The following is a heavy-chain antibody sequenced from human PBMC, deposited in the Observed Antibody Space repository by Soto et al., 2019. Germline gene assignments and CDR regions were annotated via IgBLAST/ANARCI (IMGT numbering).Heavy chain of an antibody. D-gene: IGHD6-19*01. V-gene: IGHV2-5*01. CDR2: IYWNGDK. J-gene: IGHJ4*02. CDR3: AHRPSGWFLFDY. Sequence: QITLKESGPTLVKPTQTLTLTCTFSGFSLSTSGVGVGWIRQSPGKALQWLALIYWNGDKRYNPSLKTRLTITKATSKNQVVLTLTNMDPVDTATYYCAHRPSGWFLFDYWGQGTLVTVSS. CDR1: GFSLSTSGVG.